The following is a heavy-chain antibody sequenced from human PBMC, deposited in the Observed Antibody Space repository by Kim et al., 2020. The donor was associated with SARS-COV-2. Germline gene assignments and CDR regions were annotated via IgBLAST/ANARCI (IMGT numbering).Heavy chain of an antibody. D-gene: IGHD3-10*01. Sequence: SETLSLTCTVSGGSISSDYWTWIRQPPGKGLQWIGYIYYSGSTNYNPSLKSRVTISLGTSKNQFSLKLTSVTAADTAVYYCARALPWGVRGVIGYMFDPWGQGTLVTVSS. J-gene: IGHJ5*02. CDR3: ARALPWGVRGVIGYMFDP. CDR1: GGSISSDY. V-gene: IGHV4-59*01. CDR2: IYYSGST.